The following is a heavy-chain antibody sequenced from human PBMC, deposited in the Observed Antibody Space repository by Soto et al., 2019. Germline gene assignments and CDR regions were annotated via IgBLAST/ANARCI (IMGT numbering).Heavy chain of an antibody. D-gene: IGHD4-17*01. CDR1: GSSFTSYW. J-gene: IGHJ4*02. Sequence: GESLKISCNGSGSSFTSYWIGWVRQMPGKGLEWMGIIYPGDSDTRYSPSFQGQVTISADKSISTAYLQWSSLKASDTAMYYCARQRTVTGASYFDYWGQGTLVTVSS. CDR3: ARQRTVTGASYFDY. V-gene: IGHV5-51*01. CDR2: IYPGDSDT.